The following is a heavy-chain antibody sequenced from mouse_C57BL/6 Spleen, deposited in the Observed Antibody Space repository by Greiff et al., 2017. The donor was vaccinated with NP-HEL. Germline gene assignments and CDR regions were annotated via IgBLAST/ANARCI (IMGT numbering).Heavy chain of an antibody. J-gene: IGHJ2*01. Sequence: EVKLMESGGGLVKPGGSLKLSCAASGFTFSSYTMSWVRQTPEKRLEWVATISGGGGNTYYPDSVKGRFTISRDNAKNTLYLQMSSLRSEDTALYYCARHGNDGYYFDYWGQGTTLTVSS. CDR2: ISGGGGNT. CDR3: ARHGNDGYYFDY. V-gene: IGHV5-9*01. CDR1: GFTFSSYT. D-gene: IGHD2-3*01.